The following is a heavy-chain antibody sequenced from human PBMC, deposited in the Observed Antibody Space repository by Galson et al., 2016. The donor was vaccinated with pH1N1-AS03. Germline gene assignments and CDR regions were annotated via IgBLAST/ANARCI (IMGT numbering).Heavy chain of an antibody. CDR1: GYTFTKYW. CDR3: ARRAYGDYVDYFDY. D-gene: IGHD4-17*01. V-gene: IGHV5-51*01. CDR2: IFPGDSDT. Sequence: QSGAEVKKPGESLKISCKGSGYTFTKYWIGRVRQMPGKGLEWMGIIFPGDSDTRYRPSFQGQVTISADKSISTAYLQLNSLKASDTAMYYCARRAYGDYVDYFDYWGQGTLVTVSS. J-gene: IGHJ4*02.